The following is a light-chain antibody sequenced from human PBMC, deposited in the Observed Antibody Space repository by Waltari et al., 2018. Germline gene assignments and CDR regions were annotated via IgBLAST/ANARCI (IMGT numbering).Light chain of an antibody. V-gene: IGKV1-5*03. J-gene: IGKJ1*01. Sequence: IQMTQSPSTLSASLGDRVPITCRGSQSTSSRLAWYQQKPGKAHKLLIYKASNLESGVPSRFSAGGSETEFTLTISSLQPDDFATYYCQQYNGYPWTFGQGTKVEVK. CDR3: QQYNGYPWT. CDR2: KAS. CDR1: QSTSSR.